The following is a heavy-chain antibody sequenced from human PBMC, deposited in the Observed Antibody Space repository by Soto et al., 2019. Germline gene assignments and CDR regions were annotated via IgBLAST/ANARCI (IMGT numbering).Heavy chain of an antibody. Sequence: GWSLRLSCASSVFTFSDYYMSWIRQAPGKGLEWVSYISSSGSTIYYADSVKGRFTISRDNAKNSLYLQMNSLRAEDTAVYYCARAQYSSSWYDWGQGTLVTVSS. CDR2: ISSSGSTI. CDR1: VFTFSDYY. V-gene: IGHV3-11*01. J-gene: IGHJ4*02. CDR3: ARAQYSSSWYD. D-gene: IGHD6-13*01.